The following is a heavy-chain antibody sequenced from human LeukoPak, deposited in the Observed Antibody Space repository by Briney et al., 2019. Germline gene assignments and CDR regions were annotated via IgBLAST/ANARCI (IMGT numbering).Heavy chain of an antibody. J-gene: IGHJ4*02. CDR1: GFTFRSYW. V-gene: IGHV3-7*01. CDR3: ARELWPGDY. Sequence: GGSLRLSCAASGFTFRSYWMGWVRQAPGKGLEWVADIKQDGSEENYVDSVKGRFTISRDNARNSQYLQMNSLRVEDTAVYYCARELWPGDYWGQGILVTVSS. CDR2: IKQDGSEE. D-gene: IGHD3-10*01.